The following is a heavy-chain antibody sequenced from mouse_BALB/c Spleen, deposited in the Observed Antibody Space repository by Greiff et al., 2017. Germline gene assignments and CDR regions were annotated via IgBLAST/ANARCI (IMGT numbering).Heavy chain of an antibody. V-gene: IGHV2-9*02. CDR1: GFSLTSYG. CDR3: ARARMILYYAMDY. D-gene: IGHD2-4*01. CDR2: IWAGGST. Sequence: VQRVESGPGLVAPSQSLSITCTVSGFSLTSYGVHWVRQPPGKGLEWLGVIWAGGSTNYNSALMSRLSISKDNSKSQVFLKMNSLQTDDTAMYYCARARMILYYAMDYWGQGTSVTVSS. J-gene: IGHJ4*01.